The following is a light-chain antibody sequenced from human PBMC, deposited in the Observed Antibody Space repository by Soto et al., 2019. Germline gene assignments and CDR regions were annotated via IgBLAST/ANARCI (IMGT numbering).Light chain of an antibody. V-gene: IGKV3-15*01. CDR2: GAT. CDR1: QSISSS. J-gene: IGKJ1*01. Sequence: IVWTHSPGTLSVAPGERATLSGSASQSISSSFLAWYQQKPGQAPRLLIHGATTRATGVPTRFSGSRSGAEFTLTINRLQSEDSAVYYCHQYNTYWTFGQGTKVDIK. CDR3: HQYNTYWT.